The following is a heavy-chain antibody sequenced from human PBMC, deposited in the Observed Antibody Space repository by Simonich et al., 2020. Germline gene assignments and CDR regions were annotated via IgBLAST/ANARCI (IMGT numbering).Heavy chain of an antibody. Sequence: QVQLVKSGAEVKKTGASVKVSCKASGYTFTSFGISWVRQAPGQGLEWMGLISPYNGNTNDAQKRQGRVTMTTDTSTSTAYMELRSLRSDDTAVYYCARSTTGTTAFDIWGQGTLVTVSS. CDR1: GYTFTSFG. J-gene: IGHJ3*02. D-gene: IGHD1-1*01. V-gene: IGHV1-18*01. CDR2: ISPYNGNT. CDR3: ARSTTGTTAFDI.